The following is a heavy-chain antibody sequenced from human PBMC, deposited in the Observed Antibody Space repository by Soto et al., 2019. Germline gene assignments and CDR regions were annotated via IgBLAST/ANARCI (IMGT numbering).Heavy chain of an antibody. Sequence: AGGARRLSCGGSGVPFRTTYMNWGRQGPGKGLEGVGRIKSKNVGETTDFSAPVKGRFALSRDDSRNTVSLQMNSLKSEDTAIYYCTTDNCRSSTCYLNYWGQGALVTVSS. CDR2: IKSKNVGETT. D-gene: IGHD2-2*01. V-gene: IGHV3-15*07. CDR3: TTDNCRSSTCYLNY. CDR1: GVPFRTTY. J-gene: IGHJ4*02.